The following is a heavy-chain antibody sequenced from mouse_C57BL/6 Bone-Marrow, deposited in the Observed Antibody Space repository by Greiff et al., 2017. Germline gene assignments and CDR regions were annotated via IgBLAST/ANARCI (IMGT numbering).Heavy chain of an antibody. CDR3: ARMRDYDAMDY. Sequence: QVTLKESGPGILQPSQTLSLTCSFSGFSLRTFGMGVGWIRQPSGKGLEWLAHIWWDDDKYYNPALKSRLTISKDTSKNQVFLKIDNVDTADTATYYCARMRDYDAMDYWGQGTSVTVSS. CDR2: IWWDDDK. CDR1: GFSLRTFGMG. V-gene: IGHV8-8*01. J-gene: IGHJ4*01.